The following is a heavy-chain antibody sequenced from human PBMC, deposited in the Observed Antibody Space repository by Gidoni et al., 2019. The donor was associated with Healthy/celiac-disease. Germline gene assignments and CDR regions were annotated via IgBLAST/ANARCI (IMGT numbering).Heavy chain of an antibody. CDR3: ARERDYDFWSGYYRGGYFDL. V-gene: IGHV3-7*01. Sequence: EVQLVESGGGLVQPGGSLRLSCAASGFTFSSDWMSWVRQAPGKGLEWVANRKQDGSEKYYVDSVKGRFTISRDNAKNSLYLQMNSLRAEDTAVYYCARERDYDFWSGYYRGGYFDLWGRGTLVTVSS. J-gene: IGHJ2*01. D-gene: IGHD3-3*01. CDR2: RKQDGSEK. CDR1: GFTFSSDW.